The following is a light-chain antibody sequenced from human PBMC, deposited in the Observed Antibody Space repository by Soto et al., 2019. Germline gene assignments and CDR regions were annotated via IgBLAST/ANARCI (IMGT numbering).Light chain of an antibody. V-gene: IGKV3-11*01. CDR1: QSVSSY. CDR2: DAS. CDR3: QQRSNWPIT. J-gene: IGKJ5*01. Sequence: ESVVTQSPATLSLSPGERATLSCRTSQSVSSYFAWYQQKPGRAPRLLIYDASSRATGIPARFIGRGSGTDFPLTISSLEPEDFAVYYCQQRSNWPITFAQGTRLEIK.